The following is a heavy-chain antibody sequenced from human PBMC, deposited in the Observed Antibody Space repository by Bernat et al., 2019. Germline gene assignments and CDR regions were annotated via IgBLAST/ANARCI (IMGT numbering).Heavy chain of an antibody. D-gene: IGHD2-2*01. CDR1: GFTFSSYG. CDR3: AKDSCSSTSCYDVVTY. V-gene: IGHV3-30*18. Sequence: QVQLVESGGGVVQPGRSLRLSCAASGFTFSSYGMHWVRQAPGKGLEWVAVISYDGSNKYYADSVKGRFTISRDNSKNTLYLQMNSLRAEDTAVYYCAKDSCSSTSCYDVVTYWGQGTLVTVSS. J-gene: IGHJ4*02. CDR2: ISYDGSNK.